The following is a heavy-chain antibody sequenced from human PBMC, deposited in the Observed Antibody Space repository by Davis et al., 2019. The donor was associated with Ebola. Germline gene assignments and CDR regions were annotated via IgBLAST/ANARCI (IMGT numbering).Heavy chain of an antibody. CDR1: GGSFSGYY. CDR3: ARRRTYRYYYYGMDV. CDR2: ITHSRRT. D-gene: IGHD1-1*01. Sequence: SETLSLTCAVYGGSFSGYYWSWIRQPPGKGLEWIGEITHSRRTNYNPSLESRVTISVDTSKNQFSLKLSSVTAADTAVYYCARRRTYRYYYYGMDVWGQGTTVTVSS. J-gene: IGHJ6*02. V-gene: IGHV4-34*01.